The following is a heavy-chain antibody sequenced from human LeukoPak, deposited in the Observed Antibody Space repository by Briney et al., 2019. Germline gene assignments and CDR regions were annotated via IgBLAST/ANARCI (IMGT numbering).Heavy chain of an antibody. V-gene: IGHV5-51*01. J-gene: IGHJ4*02. CDR3: ARHGCSSTSCYWCFDY. D-gene: IGHD2-2*01. CDR2: IYPGDSDT. CDR1: GYSFTSYW. Sequence: GESLKISCKGSGYSFTSYWIGWVRQMPGKGLEWMGIIYPGDSDTRYSPSFQGQVTISADKSISTAYLQWSSLKASDTAMYYCARHGCSSTSCYWCFDYWGQGTLVTVSS.